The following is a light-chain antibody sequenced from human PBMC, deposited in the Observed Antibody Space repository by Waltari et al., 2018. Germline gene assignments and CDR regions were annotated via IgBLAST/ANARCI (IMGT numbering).Light chain of an antibody. CDR3: QQYHKWPPGG. V-gene: IGKV3-15*01. CDR1: QRVNTN. CDR2: AAT. Sequence: VVTQSPATLSVSPGKPVTLPCSASQRVNTNLAWYQQKPGQAPRPLIFAATTRAPGIPSRFGGSGSGTEFTLTITSLQFEDVGVYFCQQYHKWPPGGFGGGTKVEIE. J-gene: IGKJ4*01.